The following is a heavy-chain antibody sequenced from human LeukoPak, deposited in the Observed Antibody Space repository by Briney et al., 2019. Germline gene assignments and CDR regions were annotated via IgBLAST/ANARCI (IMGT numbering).Heavy chain of an antibody. J-gene: IGHJ4*02. CDR3: ARLGVDYDSSGYYLGY. Sequence: GESLKISCKHSGYSFTSYWIGWVRQMPGKGLEWMGIIYPGDSDTRYSPSFQGQVTISADKSISTAYLQWSSLKASDTAMYYRARLGVDYDSSGYYLGYWGQGTLVTVSS. CDR2: IYPGDSDT. CDR1: GYSFTSYW. D-gene: IGHD3-22*01. V-gene: IGHV5-51*01.